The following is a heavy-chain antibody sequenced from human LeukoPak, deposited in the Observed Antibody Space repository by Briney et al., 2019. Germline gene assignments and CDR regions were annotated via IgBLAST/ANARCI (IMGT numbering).Heavy chain of an antibody. V-gene: IGHV4-30-4*01. Sequence: PSETLSLTCTVSGGSISSGDYYWSWIRQPPGKGLEWIGYIYYSGSTYYNPSLKSRVTTSVDTSKNQFSLKLSSVTAADTAVYYCARGRTYATRFDYWGRGTLVTVSS. J-gene: IGHJ4*02. CDR1: GGSISSGDYY. D-gene: IGHD2-2*01. CDR3: ARGRTYATRFDY. CDR2: IYYSGST.